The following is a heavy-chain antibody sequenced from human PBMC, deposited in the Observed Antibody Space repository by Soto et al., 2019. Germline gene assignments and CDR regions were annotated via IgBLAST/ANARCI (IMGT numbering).Heavy chain of an antibody. V-gene: IGHV3-33*01. CDR3: ARGPQYTVGPQPDY. Sequence: QVQLGESGGGVVQPGRSLRLSCAASGFSFNRHGMHWVRQAPGKWLEWVAVIWYDGSKEHYADSVKGRFIISRDDSKNTLYLQMNGLRADDTAVYFCARGPQYTVGPQPDYWGQGTLVTVSS. CDR2: IWYDGSKE. J-gene: IGHJ4*02. CDR1: GFSFNRHG. D-gene: IGHD4-17*01.